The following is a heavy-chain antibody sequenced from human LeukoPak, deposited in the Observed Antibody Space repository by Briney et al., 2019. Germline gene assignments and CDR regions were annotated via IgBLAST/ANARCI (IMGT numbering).Heavy chain of an antibody. CDR1: GGSISSSSYY. V-gene: IGHV4-39*01. D-gene: IGHD2-2*02. CDR3: ARGIVVVPAAIRRVNWFDP. CDR2: IYYSGST. J-gene: IGHJ5*02. Sequence: SETLSLTCTVSGGSISSSSYYWGWIRQPPGKGLEWIGSIYYSGSTYYNPSLKSRVTISVDTSKNQFSLKLSSVTAADTAVYYCARGIVVVPAAIRRVNWFDPWGQGTLVTVSS.